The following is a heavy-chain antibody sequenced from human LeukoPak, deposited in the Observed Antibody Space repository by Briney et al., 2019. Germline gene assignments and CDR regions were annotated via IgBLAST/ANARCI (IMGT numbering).Heavy chain of an antibody. CDR2: IRYDGSNK. D-gene: IGHD6-19*01. J-gene: IGHJ4*02. V-gene: IGHV3-30*02. Sequence: PGGSLRLSCAASGFTFSNYGMHWVRQAPGKGLEWVAFIRYDGSNKYYADSVRGRITISRDNSKNTLYLQMNSLRAEDTAVHYCAKDSSSGWEADYWGQGTLVTVSS. CDR1: GFTFSNYG. CDR3: AKDSSSGWEADY.